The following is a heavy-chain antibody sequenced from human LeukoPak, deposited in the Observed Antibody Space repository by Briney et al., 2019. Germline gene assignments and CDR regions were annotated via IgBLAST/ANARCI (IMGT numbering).Heavy chain of an antibody. CDR1: GGSFSGYY. D-gene: IGHD5-18*01. V-gene: IGHV4-34*01. CDR3: ARIRGYSYGFHYYYYMDV. CDR2: INHSGST. Sequence: KPSETLSLTCAVYGGSFSGYYWSWIRQPPGKGLELIGEINHSGSTNYNPSLKSRVTISVDTSKNQFSLKLSSVTAADTAVYYCARIRGYSYGFHYYYYMDVWGKGTTVTVSS. J-gene: IGHJ6*03.